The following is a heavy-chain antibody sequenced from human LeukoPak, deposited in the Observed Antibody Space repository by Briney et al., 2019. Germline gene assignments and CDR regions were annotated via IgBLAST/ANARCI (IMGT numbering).Heavy chain of an antibody. V-gene: IGHV1-18*04. Sequence: ASVKVSCKASGYTFTSYGISWVRQAPGQGLEWMGWISAYNGNTNYAQKLQGRVTMTTDTSTSTAYMELRSLRSDDTAVYYCARGSYYDYVWGSYRYFDHWGQGTLVTVSS. D-gene: IGHD3-16*02. CDR1: GYTFTSYG. J-gene: IGHJ4*02. CDR2: ISAYNGNT. CDR3: ARGSYYDYVWGSYRYFDH.